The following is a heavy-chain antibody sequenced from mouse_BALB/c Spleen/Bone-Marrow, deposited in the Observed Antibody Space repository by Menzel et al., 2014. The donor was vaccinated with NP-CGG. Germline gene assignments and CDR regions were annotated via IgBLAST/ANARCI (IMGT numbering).Heavy chain of an antibody. J-gene: IGHJ2*01. CDR1: GFNIKDTY. CDR2: IDPANGNT. Sequence: VHVKQSGAELVKPGASVKLPCTASGFNIKDTYMHWVKQRPEQGLEWIGRIDPANGNTKYDPKFQGKATITADTSSNTAYLQLSSLTSEDTAVYYCASYDYGYYFDYWGQGTTLTVSS. CDR3: ASYDYGYYFDY. V-gene: IGHV14-3*02. D-gene: IGHD2-4*01.